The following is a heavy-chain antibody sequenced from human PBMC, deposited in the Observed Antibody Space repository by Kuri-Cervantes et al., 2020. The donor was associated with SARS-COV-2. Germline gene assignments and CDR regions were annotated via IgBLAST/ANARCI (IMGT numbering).Heavy chain of an antibody. CDR1: GYTFTGYY. CDR3: ARSVYYDSSGYYEGMDY. D-gene: IGHD3-22*01. J-gene: IGHJ4*02. CDR2: INPNSGNT. Sequence: ASVKVSCKASGYTFTGYYMHWVRQAPGQGLEWMGWINPNSGNTGYAQKFQGRVTITRNTSISTAYMELSSLRSEDTAVYYCARSVYYDSSGYYEGMDYWGQGTLVTVSS. V-gene: IGHV1-8*03.